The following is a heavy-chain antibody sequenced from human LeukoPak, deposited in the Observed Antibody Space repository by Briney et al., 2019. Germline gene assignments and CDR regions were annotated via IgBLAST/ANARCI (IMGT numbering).Heavy chain of an antibody. V-gene: IGHV3-30-3*01. CDR2: ISYDGSNK. D-gene: IGHD6-13*01. J-gene: IGHJ4*02. Sequence: PGGSLRLSCAASGFTFSSYAMHWVRQAPGKGLEWVAVISYDGSNKYYADSVKGRFTISRDNSKNTLCLQMNSLRAEDTAVYYCARDSAAGTVFDFDYWGQGTLVTVSS. CDR3: ARDSAAGTVFDFDY. CDR1: GFTFSSYA.